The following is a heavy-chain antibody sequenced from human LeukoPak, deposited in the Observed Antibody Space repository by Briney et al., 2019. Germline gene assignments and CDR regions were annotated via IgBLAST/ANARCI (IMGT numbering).Heavy chain of an antibody. J-gene: IGHJ3*02. CDR1: GFTFSDYY. Sequence: GGSLRLSCAASGFTFSDYYMSWIRQAPGKGLEWVSYISSSGSTIYYADSVKGRFTISRDNAKNSLYLQMNSLRAEDTAVYHCARVDEADAFDIWGQGTMVTVSS. CDR2: ISSSGSTI. CDR3: ARVDEADAFDI. V-gene: IGHV3-11*01.